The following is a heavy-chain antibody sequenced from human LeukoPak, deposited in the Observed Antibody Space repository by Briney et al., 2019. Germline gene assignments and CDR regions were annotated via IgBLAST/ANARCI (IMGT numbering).Heavy chain of an antibody. CDR1: GYTFTGYY. V-gene: IGHV1-2*02. CDR2: INPNSGGT. CDR3: ARERLRSGYDPPDY. D-gene: IGHD5-12*01. J-gene: IGHJ4*02. Sequence: ASVKVSCKASGYTFTGYYMHWVRQAPGQGLEWMGWINPNSGGTNYAQKFQGRVTMTRDTSISTAYMELSRLRSDDTAVYYCARERLRSGYDPPDYWGQGTLVAVSS.